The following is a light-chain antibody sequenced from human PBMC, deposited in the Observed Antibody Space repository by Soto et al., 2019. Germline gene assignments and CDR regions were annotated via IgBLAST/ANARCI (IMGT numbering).Light chain of an antibody. CDR3: SSYAGSNNLV. Sequence: QSVLTQPPSASGSPGQSVTISCTGTSSDVGGYNYVSWYQHHPGKAPKFMIYEVNKSPSGVPDRFSGSKSGNTASLTVSGLQAEDEADYYCSSYAGSNNLVFGGGTKLTVL. CDR1: SSDVGGYNY. V-gene: IGLV2-8*01. CDR2: EVN. J-gene: IGLJ3*02.